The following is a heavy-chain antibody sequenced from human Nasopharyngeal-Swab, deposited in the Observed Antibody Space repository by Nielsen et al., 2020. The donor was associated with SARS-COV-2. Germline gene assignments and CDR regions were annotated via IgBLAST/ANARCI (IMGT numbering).Heavy chain of an antibody. J-gene: IGHJ4*02. CDR3: VRRAFSASYFYFDY. CDR1: GYIFTSYW. D-gene: IGHD1-26*01. CDR2: IYPADSDS. V-gene: IGHV5-51*01. Sequence: GESLKISCKGSGYIFTSYWIGWVRQMLGKGLEWMGIIYPADSDSRYSLSLQGQVSISVDKSISTAFLQWNTLKASDTAIYYCVRRAFSASYFYFDYWGQGTLVTVSS.